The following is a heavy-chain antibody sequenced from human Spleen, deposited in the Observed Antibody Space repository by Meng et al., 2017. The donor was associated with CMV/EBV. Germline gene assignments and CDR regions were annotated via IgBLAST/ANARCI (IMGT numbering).Heavy chain of an antibody. CDR2: ISAYSGNT. CDR1: GYTFISYG. D-gene: IGHD2-2*01. V-gene: IGHV1-18*01. J-gene: IGHJ4*02. Sequence: ASVKVSCKASGYTFISYGISWVRQAPGQGLEWMGWISAYSGNTNYAQKFQGRVTMTRDTSISTAYMELSRLRSDDTAVYYCAREVVAAADYWGQGTLVTVSS. CDR3: AREVVAAADY.